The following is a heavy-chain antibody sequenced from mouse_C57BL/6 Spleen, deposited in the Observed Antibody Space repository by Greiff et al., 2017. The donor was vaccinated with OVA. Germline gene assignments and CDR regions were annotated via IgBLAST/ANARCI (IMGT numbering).Heavy chain of an antibody. CDR3: ARDESYDGYLVYFDV. V-gene: IGHV5-4*01. Sequence: EVKVVESGGGLVKPGGSLKLSCAASGFTFSSYAMSWVRQTPEKRLEWVATISDGGSYTYYPDNVKGRFTISRDNAKNNLYLQMSHLKSEDTAMYYCARDESYDGYLVYFDVWGTGTTVTVSS. CDR1: GFTFSSYA. CDR2: ISDGGSYT. D-gene: IGHD2-3*01. J-gene: IGHJ1*03.